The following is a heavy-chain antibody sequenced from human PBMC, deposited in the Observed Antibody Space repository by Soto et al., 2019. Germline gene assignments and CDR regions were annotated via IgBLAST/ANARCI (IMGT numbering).Heavy chain of an antibody. CDR1: GFTFSSYA. CDR2: ISGSGGST. Sequence: PGGSLRLSCAASGFTFSSYAMSWVRQAPGKGLEWVSAISGSGGSTYYADSVKGRFTISRDNSKNTLYLQMNSLRAEDTAVYYCAKARSGSSGYYYCYWGQGTLVTVSS. D-gene: IGHD3-22*01. CDR3: AKARSGSSGYYYCY. J-gene: IGHJ4*02. V-gene: IGHV3-23*01.